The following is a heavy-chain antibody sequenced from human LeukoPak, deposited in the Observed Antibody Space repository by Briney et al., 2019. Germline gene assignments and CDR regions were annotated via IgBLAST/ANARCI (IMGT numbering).Heavy chain of an antibody. D-gene: IGHD4-17*01. CDR2: INTDGTIT. Sequence: GGSLRLSCAASGFTFTSVWMHWFRHAPGKGLVWVSRINTDGTITGYADSVKGRFTISRDNAKNTLYLQMNSLRAEDTAVYYCARDRTTVILFDYWGQGALVTVSS. J-gene: IGHJ4*02. V-gene: IGHV3-74*01. CDR3: ARDRTTVILFDY. CDR1: GFTFTSVW.